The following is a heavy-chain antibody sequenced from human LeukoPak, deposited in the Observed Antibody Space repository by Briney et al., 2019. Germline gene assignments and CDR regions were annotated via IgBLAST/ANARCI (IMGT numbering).Heavy chain of an antibody. CDR3: AREGRSVTDGY. CDR1: GGSISSYY. Sequence: PSETLSLTCTVSGGSISSYYWTWIRQPAGKGLEWIGRISSGGSTNYNPSLKSRVTMSVDTSKNQFSLRLSSVTAADTAVYYCAREGRSVTDGYWGQGTLVTVSS. CDR2: ISSGGST. V-gene: IGHV4-4*07. J-gene: IGHJ4*02. D-gene: IGHD3-16*01.